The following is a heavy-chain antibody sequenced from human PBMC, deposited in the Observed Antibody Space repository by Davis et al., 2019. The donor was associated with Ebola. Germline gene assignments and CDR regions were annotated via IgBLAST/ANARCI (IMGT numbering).Heavy chain of an antibody. CDR3: ARDRGDYAPFDY. Sequence: SETLSLTCTVSAGSISSYYWSWVRQPPGKGLEWIGEFYHSGSTNYNPSLKSRVTISVDKSKNQFSLKLSSVTAADTAVYYCARDRGDYAPFDYWGQGTLVTVSS. CDR2: FYHSGST. D-gene: IGHD4-17*01. J-gene: IGHJ4*02. V-gene: IGHV4-4*02. CDR1: AGSISSYY.